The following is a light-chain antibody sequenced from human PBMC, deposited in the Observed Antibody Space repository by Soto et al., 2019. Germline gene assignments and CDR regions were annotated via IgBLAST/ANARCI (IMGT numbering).Light chain of an antibody. CDR1: SSDVGSYNL. J-gene: IGLJ2*01. CDR3: CSDRV. CDR2: EGS. V-gene: IGLV2-23*01. Sequence: QSALTQPASVSGSPGQSITISCTGTSSDVGSYNLVSWYQQHPGKAPKLMIYEGSKRPSGVSNRFSGSKSGNTASLTISGLQADDEADYYGCSDRVFGGGTKLTVL.